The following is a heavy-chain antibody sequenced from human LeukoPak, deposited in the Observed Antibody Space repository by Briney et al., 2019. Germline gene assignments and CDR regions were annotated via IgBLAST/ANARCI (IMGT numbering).Heavy chain of an antibody. D-gene: IGHD6-6*01. J-gene: IGHJ4*02. CDR1: GFTFSSYA. CDR2: ISYDGSNK. V-gene: IGHV3-30*04. Sequence: GGSLRLSCAASGFTFSSYAMHWVRQAPGKGLEWVAVISYDGSNKYYADSVKGRFTISRDNSKNTLYLQMNSLRAEDTAVYYCARTLIEYSVSSCYFDYWGQGTLATVSS. CDR3: ARTLIEYSVSSCYFDY.